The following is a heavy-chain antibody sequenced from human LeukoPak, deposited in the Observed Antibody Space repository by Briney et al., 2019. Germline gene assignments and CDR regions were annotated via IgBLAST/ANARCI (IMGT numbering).Heavy chain of an antibody. Sequence: LSGGSLRLSCVASGFTFSSYEMNWVRQAPGKGLEWVSYISSSGSTIYYADSVKGRFTISRDNAKNSLYLQMNSLRAEDTAVYYCAELGITMIGDVWGKGTTVTISS. CDR1: GFTFSSYE. CDR2: ISSSGSTI. CDR3: AELGITMIGDV. D-gene: IGHD3-10*02. J-gene: IGHJ6*04. V-gene: IGHV3-48*03.